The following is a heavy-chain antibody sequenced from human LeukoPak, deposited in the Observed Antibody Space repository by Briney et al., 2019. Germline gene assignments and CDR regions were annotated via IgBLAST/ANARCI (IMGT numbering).Heavy chain of an antibody. CDR2: INPSGGST. J-gene: IGHJ5*02. Sequence: ASVKVSCKASGYTFTNYYLHWVRQDPGQGLEWMGIINPSGGSTSYAQKFQGRVTMTRDTSTSTVYMELSSLRSEDTAVYYCARTLTLPNWFDPWGQGTLVTVSS. CDR1: GYTFTNYY. CDR3: ARTLTLPNWFDP. D-gene: IGHD2-21*02. V-gene: IGHV1-46*01.